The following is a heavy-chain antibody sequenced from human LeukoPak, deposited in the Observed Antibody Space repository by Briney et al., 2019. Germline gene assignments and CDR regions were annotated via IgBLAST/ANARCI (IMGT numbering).Heavy chain of an antibody. CDR1: GFTVISNY. CDR2: IYSGGST. CDR3: ARDLSSVFDC. Sequence: PGGSLRLSCAASGFTVISNYMSWVRQAPGKGLEWASVIYSGGSTYYADSVKGRFTISRDNSKNTLYLQMNSLRAEDTAVYYCARDLSSVFDCWGQGTLVTVSS. V-gene: IGHV3-53*01. D-gene: IGHD3-10*01. J-gene: IGHJ4*02.